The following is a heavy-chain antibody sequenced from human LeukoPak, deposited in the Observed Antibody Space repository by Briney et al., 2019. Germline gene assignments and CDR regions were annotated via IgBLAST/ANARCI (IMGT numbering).Heavy chain of an antibody. CDR1: GFTFGDYA. J-gene: IGHJ4*02. Sequence: GSLRLSCTASGFTFGDYAMSWFRQAPGKGLEWGGFIRSKAYGGTTEYAASVKGRFTISRDDSKSIAYLQMNSLKTEDTAVYYCTRGGGGDSSSWMGLHWGQGTLVTVSS. D-gene: IGHD6-13*01. CDR2: IRSKAYGGTT. V-gene: IGHV3-49*03. CDR3: TRGGGGDSSSWMGLH.